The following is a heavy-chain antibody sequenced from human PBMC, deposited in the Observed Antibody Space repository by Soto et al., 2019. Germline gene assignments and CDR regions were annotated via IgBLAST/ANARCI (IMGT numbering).Heavy chain of an antibody. V-gene: IGHV3-48*02. CDR3: ARRITMVRGPYYYYGMDV. D-gene: IGHD3-10*01. Sequence: GGSLRLSCDASGFTFSSHGMTWVRQAPGKGLEWVAFISSTSSTKNYADSVKGRFTISRDNTKNSLYLQMSSLRDEDTAVYYCARRITMVRGPYYYYGMDVWGQGTTVTV. CDR2: ISSTSSTK. CDR1: GFTFSSHG. J-gene: IGHJ6*02.